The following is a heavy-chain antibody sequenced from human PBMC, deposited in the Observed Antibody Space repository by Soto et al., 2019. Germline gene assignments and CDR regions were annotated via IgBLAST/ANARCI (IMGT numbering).Heavy chain of an antibody. V-gene: IGHV4-39*01. Sequence: ETLSLTCSVSGGSINSDDSFWGWVRQSPGKGLEWIGSLYYGGSTFYNPSLKSRVTISLDTSKNQFSLRLTSVTAADTAIYYCARQLPVGATSWFDPWGQGTLVTVSS. J-gene: IGHJ5*02. CDR2: LYYGGST. CDR3: ARQLPVGATSWFDP. D-gene: IGHD1-26*01. CDR1: GGSINSDDSF.